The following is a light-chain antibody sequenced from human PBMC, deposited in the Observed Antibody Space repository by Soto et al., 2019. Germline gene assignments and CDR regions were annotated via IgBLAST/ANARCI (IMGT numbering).Light chain of an antibody. V-gene: IGKV1-5*03. CDR2: KAS. J-gene: IGKJ4*01. Sequence: DIQMTQSPSTLSASVGDRVTITGRASQSISTWLAWYQQKPGKAPKLLIYKASNLEDGVPSRFSGSGSGTEFTITISSLQPDDFATYYCQQYNTYPLTFGGGTTVEIK. CDR1: QSISTW. CDR3: QQYNTYPLT.